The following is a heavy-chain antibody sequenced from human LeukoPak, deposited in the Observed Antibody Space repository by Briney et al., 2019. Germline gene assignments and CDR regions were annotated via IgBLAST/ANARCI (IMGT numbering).Heavy chain of an antibody. J-gene: IGHJ4*02. V-gene: IGHV4-39*07. CDR2: IYYSGST. Sequence: PSETLSLTCTVSGGSISSSSYYWGWIRQPPGKGLEWIGSIYYSGSTYYNPSLKSRVTISVDTSKNQFSLKLSSVTAADTAVYYCARGRRPGAFDYWGQGTLVTVSS. CDR3: ARGRRPGAFDY. D-gene: IGHD7-27*01. CDR1: GGSISSSSYY.